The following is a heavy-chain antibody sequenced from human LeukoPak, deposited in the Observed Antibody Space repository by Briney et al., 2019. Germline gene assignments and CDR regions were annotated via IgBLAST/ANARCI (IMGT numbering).Heavy chain of an antibody. J-gene: IGHJ4*02. Sequence: RPSETLSLTCAVYGGSFSGYYWSWIRQPPGKGLEWIGEINHSGSTNYNPSLKSRVTISVDTSKNQFSLKLSSVTAADTAVYYCARALGYCSGGSCSYFDYWGQGTLVTVSS. CDR1: GGSFSGYY. CDR2: INHSGST. CDR3: ARALGYCSGGSCSYFDY. D-gene: IGHD2-15*01. V-gene: IGHV4-34*01.